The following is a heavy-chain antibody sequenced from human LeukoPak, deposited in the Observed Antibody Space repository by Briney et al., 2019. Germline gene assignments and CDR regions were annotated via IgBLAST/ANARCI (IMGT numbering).Heavy chain of an antibody. Sequence: GESLKISCKGSGYHFTSYWIGWVRQMPGKGLKWMGIIYPGDSDTRYSPSFQGQVTISADKSISTAYLQWSSLKASDTAMYYCARRITMVRGVKADYFDYWGQGTLVTVSS. CDR2: IYPGDSDT. D-gene: IGHD3-10*01. CDR3: ARRITMVRGVKADYFDY. J-gene: IGHJ4*02. V-gene: IGHV5-51*01. CDR1: GYHFTSYW.